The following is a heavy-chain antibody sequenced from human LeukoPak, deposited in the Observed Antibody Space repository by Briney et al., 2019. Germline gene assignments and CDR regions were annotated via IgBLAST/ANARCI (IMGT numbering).Heavy chain of an antibody. D-gene: IGHD1-7*01. CDR3: ARGNNWNYDRRYFDY. CDR1: GGTFSSYA. CDR2: IIPIFGTA. V-gene: IGHV1-69*05. Sequence: GASVKVSCKASGGTFSSYAISWVRQAPGQGLEWMGRIIPIFGTANYAQKFQGRVTITTDESTSTAYMELSSLRSEDTAVYYCARGNNWNYDRRYFDYWGQGTLVTVSS. J-gene: IGHJ4*02.